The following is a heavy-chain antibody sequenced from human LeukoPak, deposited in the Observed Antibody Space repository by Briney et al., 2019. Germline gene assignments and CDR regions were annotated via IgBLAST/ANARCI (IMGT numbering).Heavy chain of an antibody. J-gene: IGHJ6*02. V-gene: IGHV3-23*01. Sequence: PGGSLRLSCAASGFTFSSYAMSWVRQASGKGLEWVSAISGSGGSTYYADSVKGRFTITRDSAKNTLYLEMNSLRVEDTAVYYCTRDANHYGGMDVWGQGTTVTVSS. CDR2: ISGSGGST. CDR3: TRDANHYGGMDV. CDR1: GFTFSSYA.